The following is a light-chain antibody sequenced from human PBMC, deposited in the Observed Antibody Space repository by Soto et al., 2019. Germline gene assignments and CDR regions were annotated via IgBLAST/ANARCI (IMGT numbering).Light chain of an antibody. V-gene: IGKV3-20*01. CDR2: GAS. CDR1: QSVSSMY. Sequence: EIVLTQSPGTLSLSPGDRATLSCRASQSVSSMYLAWYQQKPGQAPRLLIHGASSMATGIPDRFSCSGSGTDFTLTITRLEPEDFAVYYCQHYDISPRMYSFGQGTKLEIK. CDR3: QHYDISPRMYS. J-gene: IGKJ2*01.